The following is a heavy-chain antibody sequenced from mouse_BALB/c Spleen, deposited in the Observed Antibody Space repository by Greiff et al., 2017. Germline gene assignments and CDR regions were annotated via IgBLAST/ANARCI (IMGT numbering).Heavy chain of an antibody. V-gene: IGHV2-2*02. CDR1: GFSLTSYG. Sequence: VQLVESGPGLVQPSQSLSITCTVSGFSLTSYGVHWVRQSPGKGLEWLGVIWSGGSTDYNAAFISRLSISKDNSKSQVFFKMNSLQANDTAIYYCARNSYRYDGAWFAYWGQGTLVTVSA. CDR2: IWSGGST. J-gene: IGHJ3*01. CDR3: ARNSYRYDGAWFAY. D-gene: IGHD2-14*01.